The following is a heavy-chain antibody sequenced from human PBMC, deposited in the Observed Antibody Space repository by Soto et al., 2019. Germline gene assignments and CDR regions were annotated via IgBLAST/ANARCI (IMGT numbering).Heavy chain of an antibody. V-gene: IGHV4-38-2*01. CDR2: IYHSGST. CDR1: GYSISSGNY. CDR3: ARGAATVTPGWFDP. J-gene: IGHJ5*02. Sequence: PSETRSLTCAVPGYSISSGNYWGWIRQTPGKGLQWMARIYHSGSTYYNPSLKSRVTISVDTSKNQFSLNLTSVTAADTAVYYCARGAATVTPGWFDPWGQGIMVTVSS. D-gene: IGHD4-17*01.